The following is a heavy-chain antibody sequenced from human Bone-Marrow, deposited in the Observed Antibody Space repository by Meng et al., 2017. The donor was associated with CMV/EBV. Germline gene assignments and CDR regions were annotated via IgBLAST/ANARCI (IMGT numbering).Heavy chain of an antibody. CDR3: AREVPVYYYYYGMDV. CDR2: ISSSGITI. Sequence: GGSLRLSCAASGFTFSSYSMNWVRQAPGKGLEWVSYISSSGITIYYADSVKGRFTISRDNAKNSLYLQMNSLRAEDTAVYYCAREVPVYYYYYGMDVWGQGTTVTVSS. J-gene: IGHJ6*02. V-gene: IGHV3-48*04. CDR1: GFTFSSYS.